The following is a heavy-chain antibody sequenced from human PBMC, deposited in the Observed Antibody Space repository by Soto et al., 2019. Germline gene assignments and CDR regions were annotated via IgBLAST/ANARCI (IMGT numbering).Heavy chain of an antibody. Sequence: VASVKVSCKASGYTFTSYAMHWVRQAPGQRLEWINAGNGNTKYSQKFQGRVTITRDTSASTAYMELSSLRSEDTAVYYCATQYNWNYFYWFDPWGQGTLVTVSS. V-gene: IGHV1-3*01. CDR1: GYTFTSYA. CDR3: ATQYNWNYFYWFDP. J-gene: IGHJ5*02. D-gene: IGHD1-7*01. CDR2: NAGNGNT.